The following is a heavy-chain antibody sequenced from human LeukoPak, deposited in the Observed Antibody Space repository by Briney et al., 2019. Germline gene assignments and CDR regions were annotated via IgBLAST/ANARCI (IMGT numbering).Heavy chain of an antibody. CDR1: GFTFSDYY. J-gene: IGHJ4*02. V-gene: IGHV3-11*01. D-gene: IGHD4-17*01. Sequence: GGSLRLSCAASGFTFSDYYMSWIRQAPGKGLEWVSYISSSGSTIYYADSVKGRFTISRDNAKNSLYLQMNSLRAEDTAVNYCAREDDYGDSIDYWGQGTLVTVSS. CDR2: ISSSGSTI. CDR3: AREDDYGDSIDY.